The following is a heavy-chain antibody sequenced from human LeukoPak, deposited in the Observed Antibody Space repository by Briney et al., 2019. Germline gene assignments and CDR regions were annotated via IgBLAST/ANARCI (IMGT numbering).Heavy chain of an antibody. V-gene: IGHV3-23*01. D-gene: IGHD3-16*01. CDR1: GFAFSTYV. J-gene: IGHJ4*02. Sequence: GGSLRLSCAASGFAFSTYVMSWVRQAPGKELDWVSAIGASGGTTYYADSVKGRFTISRDNSKDTLYLQMNSLRAEDTAVYYCAKRLGGSGFDYWGQGTLVTVSS. CDR2: IGASGGTT. CDR3: AKRLGGSGFDY.